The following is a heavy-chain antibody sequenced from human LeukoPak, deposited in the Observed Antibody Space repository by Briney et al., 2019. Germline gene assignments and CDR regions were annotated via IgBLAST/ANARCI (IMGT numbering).Heavy chain of an antibody. D-gene: IGHD4-17*01. CDR3: ARDFLITTVTWGGFGY. Sequence: ASVKVSCKASGYTFTSYAMNWVRQAPGQGLEWMGWINTNTGNPTYAQGFTGRFVFSLDTSVSTAYLQISSLKADDTAVYYCARDFLITTVTWGGFGYWAQGPLVTVSS. CDR2: INTNTGNP. V-gene: IGHV7-4-1*02. J-gene: IGHJ4*02. CDR1: GYTFTSYA.